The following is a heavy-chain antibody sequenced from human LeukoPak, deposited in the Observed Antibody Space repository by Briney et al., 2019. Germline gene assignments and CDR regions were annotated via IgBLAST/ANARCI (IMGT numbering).Heavy chain of an antibody. CDR3: VALLWFGELLPYYFDY. D-gene: IGHD3-10*01. V-gene: IGHV4-39*01. J-gene: IGHJ4*02. Sequence: SETLSLTCTVSGGSISSSSYYWGWIRQPPGKGLEWIGSIYYSGSTYYNPSLKSRVTISVDTSKNQFSLKLSSVTAADTAVYYCVALLWFGELLPYYFDYWGQGTLVTVSS. CDR1: GGSISSSSYY. CDR2: IYYSGST.